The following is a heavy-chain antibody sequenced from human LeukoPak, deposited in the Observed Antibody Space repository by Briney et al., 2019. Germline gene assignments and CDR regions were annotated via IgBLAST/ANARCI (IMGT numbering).Heavy chain of an antibody. CDR2: IYYSGST. CDR3: ARVQGDYDILTGYYWYYFDY. D-gene: IGHD3-9*01. Sequence: SETLSLTCTVSGGSISSYYWSWIRQPPGKGLEWIGYIYYSGSTNYNPSLKNRVTISVDTSKNQFSLKLSSVTAADTAVYYCARVQGDYDILTGYYWYYFDYWGQGTLVTVSS. V-gene: IGHV4-59*01. CDR1: GGSISSYY. J-gene: IGHJ4*02.